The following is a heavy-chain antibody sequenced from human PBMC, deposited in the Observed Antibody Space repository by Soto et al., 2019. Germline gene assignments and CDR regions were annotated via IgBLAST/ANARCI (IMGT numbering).Heavy chain of an antibody. J-gene: IGHJ4*02. Sequence: GVSLRLSCAASGFTFSSYAMSWVRQAPGKGLEWVSAISGSGGSTYYADSVKGRFTISRDNSKNTLYLQMNSLRAEDTAVYYCAKDLEKGGYYDSSGYYLDYWGQGTLVTVSS. CDR1: GFTFSSYA. CDR2: ISGSGGST. D-gene: IGHD3-22*01. V-gene: IGHV3-23*01. CDR3: AKDLEKGGYYDSSGYYLDY.